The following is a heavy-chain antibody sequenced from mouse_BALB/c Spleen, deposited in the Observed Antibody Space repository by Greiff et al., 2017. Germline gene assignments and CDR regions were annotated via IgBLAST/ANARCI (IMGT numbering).Heavy chain of an antibody. CDR1: GFTFSNYW. D-gene: IGHD2-12*01. V-gene: IGHV6-6*02. CDR2: IRLKSNNYAT. CDR3: TRGDDGDYFDY. Sequence: EVKLVESGGGLVQPGGSMKLSCVASGFTFSNYWMNWVRQSPEKGLEWVAEIRLKSNNYATHYAESVKGRFTISRDDSKSSVYLQMNNLRAEDTGIYYCTRGDDGDYFDYWGQGTTLTVSS. J-gene: IGHJ2*01.